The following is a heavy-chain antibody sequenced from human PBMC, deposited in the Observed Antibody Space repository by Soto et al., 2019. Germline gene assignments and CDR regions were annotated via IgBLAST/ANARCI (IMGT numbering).Heavy chain of an antibody. J-gene: IGHJ6*02. CDR3: ARHGVDYGDYASYYYYGMDV. V-gene: IGHV4-39*01. CDR1: GGSISSSTYY. Sequence: QLQLQESGPGLVKPSETLSLTCTVSGGSISSSTYYWGWIRQPPGKGLEWIGMIYYSGSAYYNPSLKNRFPTSIDKSKNQFSLRLSYVTAADPAVYYCARHGVDYGDYASYYYYGMDVWGRGTTVTVSS. D-gene: IGHD4-17*01. CDR2: IYYSGSA.